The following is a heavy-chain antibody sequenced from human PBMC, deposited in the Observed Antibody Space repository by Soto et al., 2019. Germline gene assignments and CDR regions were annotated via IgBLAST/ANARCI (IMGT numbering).Heavy chain of an antibody. V-gene: IGHV1-8*01. CDR1: GDTFTNYD. Sequence: QVQLVQSGAEVKKPGASVKVSCKASGDTFTNYDIKWVRQATGQGLEWMGWMNPHSDNTGYSQKYQGRATMASHTSISTAYMELSSLRPEDTAVHYCARSRNGMDVWGQGTTVTVSS. CDR2: MNPHSDNT. CDR3: ARSRNGMDV. J-gene: IGHJ6*02.